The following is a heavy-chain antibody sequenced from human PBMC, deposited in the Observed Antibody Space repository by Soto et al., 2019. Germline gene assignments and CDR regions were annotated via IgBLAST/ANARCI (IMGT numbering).Heavy chain of an antibody. J-gene: IGHJ4*02. D-gene: IGHD3-22*01. CDR2: IWYDGSNK. CDR1: GFTFSSYG. CDR3: ARGNYDSDY. V-gene: IGHV3-33*01. Sequence: QVQLVESGGGVVQPGRSLRLSCAASGFTFSSYGMHWVRQAPGKGLEWVAVIWYDGSNKYYADSVKGRFTISRDNSKNTVYLQMNSRRAEDTGVYYCARGNYDSDYWGQGTLVTVSS.